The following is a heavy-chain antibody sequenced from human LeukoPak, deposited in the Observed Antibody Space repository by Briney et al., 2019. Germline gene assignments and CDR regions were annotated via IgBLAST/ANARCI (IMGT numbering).Heavy chain of an antibody. V-gene: IGHV3-23*01. CDR2: ISGSGGNT. J-gene: IGHJ4*02. CDR3: ARDGGSAWFLDY. Sequence: AGGSLRLSCAASGFTFNNYAMNWVRQAPGKGLEWVSSISGSGGNTYYADSVKGRFSITRDNAKNSLYLQMNSLRAEDTAVYYCARDGGSAWFLDYWGQGTLVTVSS. CDR1: GFTFNNYA. D-gene: IGHD6-19*01.